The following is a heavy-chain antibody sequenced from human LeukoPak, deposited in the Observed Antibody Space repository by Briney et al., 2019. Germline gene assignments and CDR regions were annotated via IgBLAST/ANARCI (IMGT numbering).Heavy chain of an antibody. CDR1: GGSISSISYY. Sequence: SETLSLTCTVSGGSISSISYYWGWIRQPPGKGLEWIGSIYHSGSTYYNPSLKSRVTISVDTSKNQFSLKLSSVTAADTAVYYCARIRVVVVITTEGYFDYWGQGTLVTVSS. D-gene: IGHD3-22*01. CDR3: ARIRVVVVITTEGYFDY. CDR2: IYHSGST. J-gene: IGHJ4*02. V-gene: IGHV4-39*07.